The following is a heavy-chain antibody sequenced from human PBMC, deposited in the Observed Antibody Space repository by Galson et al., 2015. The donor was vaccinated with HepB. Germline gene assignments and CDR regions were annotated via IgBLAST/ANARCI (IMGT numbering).Heavy chain of an antibody. CDR3: ARHKYCFDNVGYFSSFDF. J-gene: IGHJ4*02. D-gene: IGHD3-22*01. CDR1: GYTFTSLA. CDR2: VNGGNGNT. Sequence: SVKVSCKASGYTFTSLAIHWVRQAPGQRLEWMGWVNGGNGNTKYSQIFQGRLTITRDTSASTVYMELSSLRSEDTAVYFCARHKYCFDNVGYFSSFDFWGQGTLITVSS. V-gene: IGHV1-3*01.